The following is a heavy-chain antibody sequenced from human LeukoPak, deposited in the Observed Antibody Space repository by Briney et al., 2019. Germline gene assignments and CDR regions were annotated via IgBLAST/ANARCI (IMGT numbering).Heavy chain of an antibody. CDR1: GFSVSSNY. D-gene: IGHD5-12*01. V-gene: IGHV3-66*01. CDR2: FYASGGT. Sequence: GGSLRLSCEASGFSVSSNYMSWVRQAPGKGLEWVSVFYASGGTFYTDSVKGRFTISRDTSTNSLYLQMSSLRTEDTAVYFCAAKGNGYTGIYVFAHWGKGTLVTVSS. CDR3: AAKGNGYTGIYVFAH. J-gene: IGHJ4*02.